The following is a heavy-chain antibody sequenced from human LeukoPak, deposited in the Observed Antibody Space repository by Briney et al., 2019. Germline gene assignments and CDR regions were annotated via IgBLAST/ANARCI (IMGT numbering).Heavy chain of an antibody. J-gene: IGHJ6*03. CDR3: ARGPLQHYYYYMDV. CDR1: GYTFTSYD. CDR2: MDPNSGNT. V-gene: IGHV1-8*03. Sequence: ASVKVSCKASGYTFTSYDINWVRQVTGQGLEWMGWMDPNSGNTGYAQKFQGRVTITRNTSISTAYMELSSLRSEDTAVYYCARGPLQHYYYYMDVWGKGTTVTVSS.